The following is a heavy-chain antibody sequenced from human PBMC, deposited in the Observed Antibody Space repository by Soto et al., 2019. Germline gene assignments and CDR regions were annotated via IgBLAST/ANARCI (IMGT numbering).Heavy chain of an antibody. CDR1: GFTFEDYA. Sequence: SLRLSCAASGFTFEDYAMHWVRQAPGKGLEWVSGISWNSGSMGYADSVKGRFTISRDNAKNSLYLQMNSLRAEDTALYYCAKDLYDSNYYGMDVWGQGTTVTVSS. CDR3: AKDLYDSNYYGMDV. D-gene: IGHD3-22*01. CDR2: ISWNSGSM. J-gene: IGHJ6*02. V-gene: IGHV3-9*01.